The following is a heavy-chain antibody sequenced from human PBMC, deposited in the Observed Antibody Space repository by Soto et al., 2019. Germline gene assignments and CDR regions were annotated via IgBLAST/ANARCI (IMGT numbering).Heavy chain of an antibody. CDR1: GFTFEEYA. V-gene: IGHV3-9*01. CDR3: AKDIFTVPVNQQIDY. CDR2: VSWNSGSL. D-gene: IGHD2-2*01. J-gene: IGHJ4*02. Sequence: GGSLRLSCAASGFTFEEYAMHWVRQAPGKGLEWVAGVSWNSGSLGYADSVKGRFTISRDDAKNSLYLQMNSLRPEDTALYYCAKDIFTVPVNQQIDYWCPAPLVAVS.